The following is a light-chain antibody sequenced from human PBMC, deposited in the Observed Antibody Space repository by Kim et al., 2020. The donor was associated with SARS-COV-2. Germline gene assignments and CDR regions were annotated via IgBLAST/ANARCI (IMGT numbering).Light chain of an antibody. CDR3: QQYGSSHRT. J-gene: IGKJ4*01. CDR2: GAS. CDR1: QSVSSSY. Sequence: EIVLTQSPGTLSLSPGERATLSCRASQSVSSSYLAWYQQKPGQAPRHLIYGASSRATGIPDRFSGSGSGTDFTLTISRLEPEDFAVYYCQQYGSSHRTFGGGTKVDIK. V-gene: IGKV3-20*01.